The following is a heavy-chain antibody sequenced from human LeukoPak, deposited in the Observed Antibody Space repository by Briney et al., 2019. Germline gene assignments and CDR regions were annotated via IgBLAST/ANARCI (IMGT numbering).Heavy chain of an antibody. Sequence: SETLSLTCAVSGGSISSSNWWSWVRQPPGKGLEWIGEIYHSGSTNYNPSLKSRVTISVDKSKNQFSLKLSSVTAADTAVYYCARVFGAAAGRFDPWGQGTLVTVSS. CDR3: ARVFGAAAGRFDP. CDR1: GGSISSSNW. J-gene: IGHJ5*02. CDR2: IYHSGST. D-gene: IGHD6-13*01. V-gene: IGHV4-4*02.